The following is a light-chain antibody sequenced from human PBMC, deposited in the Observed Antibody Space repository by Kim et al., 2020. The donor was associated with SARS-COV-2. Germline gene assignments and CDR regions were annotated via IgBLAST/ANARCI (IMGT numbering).Light chain of an antibody. V-gene: IGLV3-19*01. J-gene: IGLJ2*01. CDR3: HSRDTSGNRVV. CDR2: GRN. Sequence: LGQTVTITCQGDSLTAYYASWYQQKPGQAPVLVLYGRNNRPSGIPDRFSGSSSGQTSSLTINGAQAEDEADYYCHSRDTSGNRVVFGGGTKLTVL. CDR1: SLTAYY.